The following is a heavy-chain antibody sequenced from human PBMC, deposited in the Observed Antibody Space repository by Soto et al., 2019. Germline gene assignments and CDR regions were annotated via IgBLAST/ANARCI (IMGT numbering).Heavy chain of an antibody. CDR3: AREGPRGPYSSGWSDY. Sequence: ASVKVSCKASGYTFTSYGISLVRQAPGQGLEWMGWINACNGNTKYAQKFQGRVTITRDTSASTAYMELSSLRSEDTAVYYCAREGPRGPYSSGWSDYWGQGTLVTSPQ. CDR2: INACNGNT. V-gene: IGHV1-18*01. J-gene: IGHJ4*02. D-gene: IGHD6-19*01. CDR1: GYTFTSYG.